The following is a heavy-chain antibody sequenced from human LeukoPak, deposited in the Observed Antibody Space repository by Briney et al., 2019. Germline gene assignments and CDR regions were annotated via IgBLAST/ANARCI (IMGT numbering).Heavy chain of an antibody. J-gene: IGHJ4*02. V-gene: IGHV1-2*02. CDR1: GYTFTGYY. Sequence: ASVKVSCKASGYTFTGYYMHWVRQAPGQGLEWMGWINPNSGGTNYAQKFQGRVTMTRDTSISTAYMELSRLRSDDTAVYYCARDFITMVRGVREGGFDYWGQGTLVTVSS. CDR3: ARDFITMVRGVREGGFDY. D-gene: IGHD3-10*01. CDR2: INPNSGGT.